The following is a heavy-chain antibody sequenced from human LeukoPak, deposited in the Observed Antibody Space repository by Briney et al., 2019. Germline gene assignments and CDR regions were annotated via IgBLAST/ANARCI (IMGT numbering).Heavy chain of an antibody. CDR3: ARDMYYHDSSGYYYYYYGMDV. CDR1: GDSVSSNSAA. CDR2: TYYRSKWYN. J-gene: IGHJ6*02. Sequence: SQTLSLTCAISGDSVSSNSAAWNWIRQSPSRGLEWLGRTYYRSKWYNDYAVSVKSRITNNPDTSKNQFSLQLNSVTPEDTAVYYCARDMYYHDSSGYYYYYYGMDVWGQGTTVTVSS. V-gene: IGHV6-1*01. D-gene: IGHD3-22*01.